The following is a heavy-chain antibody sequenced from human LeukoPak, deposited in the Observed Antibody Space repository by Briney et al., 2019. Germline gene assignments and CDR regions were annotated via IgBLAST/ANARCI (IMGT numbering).Heavy chain of an antibody. CDR2: ISSSSSYI. CDR3: ARRGSSSPGLLFDY. CDR1: GFTFSSYS. V-gene: IGHV3-21*01. D-gene: IGHD6-13*01. Sequence: GGSLRLSCAASGFTFSSYSMNWVRQAPGKGLEWVSSISSSSSYIYYADSVKGRFTISRDNAKNSLYLQMNSLRAEDTAVYYCARRGSSSPGLLFDYWGQGTLVTVSS. J-gene: IGHJ4*02.